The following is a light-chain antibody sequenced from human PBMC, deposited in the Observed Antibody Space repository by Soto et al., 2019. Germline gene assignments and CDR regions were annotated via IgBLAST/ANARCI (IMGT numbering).Light chain of an antibody. CDR2: DAS. Sequence: DIQMTQSPPALSAFVGDRVTITCRASQNNDTYLNWYQQKPGKAPELLIHDASSLQSGVPSRFSGSGSGADFTLTIGSLQPEDFAVYYCQQSYSSPPTFGQGTKLDIK. CDR3: QQSYSSPPT. CDR1: QNNDTY. J-gene: IGKJ1*01. V-gene: IGKV1-39*01.